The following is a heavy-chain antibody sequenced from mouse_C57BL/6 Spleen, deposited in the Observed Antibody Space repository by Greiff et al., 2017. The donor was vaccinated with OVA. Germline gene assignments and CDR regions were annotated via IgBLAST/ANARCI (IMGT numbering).Heavy chain of an antibody. CDR3: ARRGEAGAWFAY. CDR1: GYSFTDYN. Sequence: VQLQQSGPELVKPGASVKISCKASGYSFTDYNMNWVKQSNGKSLEWIGVINPNYGTTSYNQKFKGKATLTVDQSSSKAYMQLNSLTSEDSEVYDRARRGEAGAWFAYWGQGTLVTVSA. J-gene: IGHJ3*01. V-gene: IGHV1-39*01. CDR2: INPNYGTT.